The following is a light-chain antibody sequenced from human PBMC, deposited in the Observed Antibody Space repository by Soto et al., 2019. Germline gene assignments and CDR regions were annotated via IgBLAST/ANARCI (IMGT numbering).Light chain of an antibody. V-gene: IGKV1-33*01. CDR3: QQYENLPT. CDR1: QNINND. CDR2: DAS. Sequence: DIQMTQSPSSLSAAVGDRVTITCQASQNINNDLNWYQQKPGRAPKLLIYDASNLEAGVPSRFRGSGSETDFTCTISRLQPEDIATYSCQQYENLPTFGQGTRLEIK. J-gene: IGKJ5*01.